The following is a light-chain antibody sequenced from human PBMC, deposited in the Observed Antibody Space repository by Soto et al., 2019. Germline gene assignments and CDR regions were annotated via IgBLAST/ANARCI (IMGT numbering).Light chain of an antibody. J-gene: IGLJ2*01. V-gene: IGLV2-14*03. Sequence: QSVLTQPASVSGSPGQSITISCTGTSSDIGTYSYVSWYQQYPGKAPKLMIYDVTNRPSGVSNRFSGSKSGNTASLTISGLQAEDEADYYCSSYTTSNTLVVFGGGTKLTVL. CDR2: DVT. CDR3: SSYTTSNTLVV. CDR1: SSDIGTYSY.